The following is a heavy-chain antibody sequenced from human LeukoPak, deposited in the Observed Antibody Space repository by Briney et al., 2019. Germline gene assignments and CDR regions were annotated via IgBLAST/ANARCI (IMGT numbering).Heavy chain of an antibody. CDR1: GYTFTSYY. CDR2: INPSGGST. D-gene: IGHD5-18*01. J-gene: IGHJ4*02. CDR3: ARERGYSYGGILDY. V-gene: IGHV1-46*01. Sequence: ASVKVSCKASGYTFTSYYMHWVRQAPGQGLEWMGIINPSGGSTSYAQKFLGRVTMTTDTSTSTAYMELRSLRSDDTAVYYCARERGYSYGGILDYWGQGTLVTVSS.